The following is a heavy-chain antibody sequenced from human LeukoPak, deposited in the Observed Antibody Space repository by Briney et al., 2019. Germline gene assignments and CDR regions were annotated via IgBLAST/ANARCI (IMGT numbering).Heavy chain of an antibody. CDR2: INHSGST. Sequence: SETLSLTCTVSGGSMSNSSYYWGWIRQPPGKGLEWIGEINHSGSTNYNPSLKSRVTISVDASKNQFSLKLSSVTAADTAVYYCARHGTPLRYGSGNYYKGAPFDYWGQGTLVTVSS. J-gene: IGHJ4*02. D-gene: IGHD3-10*01. CDR1: GGSMSNSSYY. V-gene: IGHV4-39*01. CDR3: ARHGTPLRYGSGNYYKGAPFDY.